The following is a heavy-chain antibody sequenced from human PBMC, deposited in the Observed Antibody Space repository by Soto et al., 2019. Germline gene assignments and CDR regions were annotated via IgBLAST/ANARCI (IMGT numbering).Heavy chain of an antibody. CDR1: GFTFSDYG. CDR3: ARGSLTSIDMVDY. J-gene: IGHJ4*02. V-gene: IGHV3-74*01. Sequence: PGGSLRLSCAASGFTFSDYGMHWVRQGPGKGLVWVSRISGDGTRTNYADSVGGRFTVSRDNAKNTLYLQINSLTAEDTAVYYCARGSLTSIDMVDYWGQGTLVTVSS. D-gene: IGHD2-21*01. CDR2: ISGDGTRT.